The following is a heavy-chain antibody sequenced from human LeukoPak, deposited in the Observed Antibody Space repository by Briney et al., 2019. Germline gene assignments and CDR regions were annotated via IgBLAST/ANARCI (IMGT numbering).Heavy chain of an antibody. CDR1: GGTFSNYA. CDR2: IIPLLGIA. V-gene: IGHV1-69*04. Sequence: SVTVSCKASGGTFSNYAISWVRQAAGQGVEWMGRIIPLLGIANYPQKFQGRVTITADKSTSTAYMELSSLRSEDTAVYYCARDNGGNPFDYWGQGTLVTVSS. J-gene: IGHJ4*02. CDR3: ARDNGGNPFDY. D-gene: IGHD4-23*01.